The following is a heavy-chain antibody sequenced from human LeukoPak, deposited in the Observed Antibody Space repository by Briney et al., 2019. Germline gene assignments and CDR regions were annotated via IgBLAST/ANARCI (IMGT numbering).Heavy chain of an antibody. CDR3: ARGPYYVDAFDI. Sequence: SETLSLTCTVSGGSISSYYWSWIRQPPGKGLEWIGYIYYSGSTNYNPSLKSRVTISVDTSKNQFSLKLSSVTAADTAVYYCARGPYYVDAFDIWGQGTMVTVSS. V-gene: IGHV4-59*08. J-gene: IGHJ3*02. CDR1: GGSISSYY. CDR2: IYYSGST. D-gene: IGHD3-10*02.